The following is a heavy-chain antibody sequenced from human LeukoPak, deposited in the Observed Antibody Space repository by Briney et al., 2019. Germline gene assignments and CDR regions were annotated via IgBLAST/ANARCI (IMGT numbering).Heavy chain of an antibody. J-gene: IGHJ1*01. CDR3: ARGHGGGRFQH. V-gene: IGHV4-4*02. Sequence: SGTLSLTCAVSGDSITSDKWWTWVRQPPGKGLEWIGEINHSGSTNYNPSLKSRVTISVDTSKNQFSLKLSSVTAADTAVYYCARGHGGGRFQHWGQGTLVTVSS. CDR1: GDSITSDKW. CDR2: INHSGST. D-gene: IGHD2-15*01.